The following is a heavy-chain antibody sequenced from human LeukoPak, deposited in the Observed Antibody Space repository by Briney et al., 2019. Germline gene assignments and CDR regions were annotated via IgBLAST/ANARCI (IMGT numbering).Heavy chain of an antibody. CDR2: ISSSSSYI. J-gene: IGHJ4*02. Sequence: GGSLRLSCAASGFTFSSYSMNWVRQAPGKGLEWVSSISSSSSYIYYADSVKGRFTISRDNAKNSLYLQMNSLRAEDTAVYYCARFHYDYVWGSYGAIDYWGQGTLVTVSS. CDR1: GFTFSSYS. D-gene: IGHD3-16*01. CDR3: ARFHYDYVWGSYGAIDY. V-gene: IGHV3-21*01.